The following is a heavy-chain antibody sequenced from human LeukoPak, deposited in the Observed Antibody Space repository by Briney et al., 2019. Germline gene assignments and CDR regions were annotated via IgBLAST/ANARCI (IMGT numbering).Heavy chain of an antibody. D-gene: IGHD2-21*02. V-gene: IGHV1-69*04. CDR3: ARDGAYCGGDCYFEFDY. CDR1: GGTFSSYA. J-gene: IGHJ4*02. CDR2: IIIILGIA. Sequence: SVKVSCKASGGTFSSYAISWVRQAPGQGLEWMGRIIIILGIANYAQKFQGRVTITADKSTSTAYMELSSLRSEDTAVYYCARDGAYCGGDCYFEFDYWGQGTLVTVSS.